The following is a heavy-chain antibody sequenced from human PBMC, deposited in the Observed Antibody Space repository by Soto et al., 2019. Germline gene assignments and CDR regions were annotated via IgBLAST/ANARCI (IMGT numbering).Heavy chain of an antibody. J-gene: IGHJ4*02. CDR1: GFALRNYW. D-gene: IGHD2-8*02. CDR3: AANRRNDTDPYWRY. Sequence: GASLKITCKTSGFALRNYWVGWVRQMPGKGFEWMGITYPGDSATKYIPSFLGHVTIASDKSTNTAYLQCCSLMASDTAIYFCAANRRNDTDPYWRYWEQGTLVTAFS. CDR2: TYPGDSAT. V-gene: IGHV5-51*01.